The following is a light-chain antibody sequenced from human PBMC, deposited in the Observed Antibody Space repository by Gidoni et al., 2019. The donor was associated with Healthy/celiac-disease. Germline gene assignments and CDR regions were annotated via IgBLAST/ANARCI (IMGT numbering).Light chain of an antibody. Sequence: QSALTQPASVSGSPGQSITISCTGTSSDVGGYNYVSWYQQHPGKAPKLMIYEVSNRPSGVSNRFSGSKSGNTASLTISGLQAEDEADYYCSSYTSSSTPYVFGTGTKVXV. J-gene: IGLJ1*01. CDR2: EVS. V-gene: IGLV2-14*01. CDR1: SSDVGGYNY. CDR3: SSYTSSSTPYV.